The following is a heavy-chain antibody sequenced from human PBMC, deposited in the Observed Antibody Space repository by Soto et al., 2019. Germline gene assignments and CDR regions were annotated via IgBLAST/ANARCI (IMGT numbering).Heavy chain of an antibody. J-gene: IGHJ6*02. CDR1: EFSFSTYN. CDR2: ISSTSSHI. V-gene: IGHV3-21*01. Sequence: GGSLRLSCVASEFSFSTYNMNWVRQAPGKGLEWVSFISSTSSHIHYADSVKGRFTISRDNAKNSLYLQMNSLRAEDTAVYYCARDPAADGYYGMDVWGQGTTVPVSS. CDR3: ARDPAADGYYGMDV. D-gene: IGHD6-13*01.